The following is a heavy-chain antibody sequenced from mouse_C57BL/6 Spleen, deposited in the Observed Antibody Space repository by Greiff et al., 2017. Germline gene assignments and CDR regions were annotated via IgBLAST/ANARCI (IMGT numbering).Heavy chain of an antibody. CDR3: ARHVVASDYFDY. V-gene: IGHV5-6*01. Sequence: EVMLVESGGDLVKPGGSLKLSCAASGFTFSSYGMSWVRQTPDKRLEWVATISSGGSYTYYPDSVKGRFTISRDNAKNTLYLQRSSLKSEDTAMYYCARHVVASDYFDYWGQGTTLTVSS. CDR2: ISSGGSYT. J-gene: IGHJ2*01. D-gene: IGHD1-1*01. CDR1: GFTFSSYG.